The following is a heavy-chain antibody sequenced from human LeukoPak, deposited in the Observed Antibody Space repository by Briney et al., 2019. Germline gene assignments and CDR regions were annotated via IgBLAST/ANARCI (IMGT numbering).Heavy chain of an antibody. Sequence: GESLKISCKGSGYSFTSYWIGWVRQMPGKGLEWMGIIYPGDSDTRYSPSFQGQVTISADKSISTAYLQWSSLKASDTAMYYCARAPRMVRGIHYYYMDVWGKGTTVTVSS. CDR2: IYPGDSDT. CDR1: GYSFTSYW. CDR3: ARAPRMVRGIHYYYMDV. V-gene: IGHV5-51*01. D-gene: IGHD3-10*01. J-gene: IGHJ6*03.